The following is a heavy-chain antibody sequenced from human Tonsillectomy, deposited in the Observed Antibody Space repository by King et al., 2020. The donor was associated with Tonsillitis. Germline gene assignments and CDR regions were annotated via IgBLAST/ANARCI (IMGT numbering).Heavy chain of an antibody. Sequence: VQLVQSGGGLVQPGGSLRLSCAASVFTFSSYWMSWVRQAPGKGLEWVANIKQEGREKYYLDSVKGRFTISRVNAKNSLYLQMNSLRAEDTAVYYCARGAVGNQRYSRGWYGYWGQGTLVTVSS. D-gene: IGHD6-19*01. V-gene: IGHV3-7*01. J-gene: IGHJ4*02. CDR1: VFTFSSYW. CDR2: IKQEGREK. CDR3: ARGAVGNQRYSRGWYGY.